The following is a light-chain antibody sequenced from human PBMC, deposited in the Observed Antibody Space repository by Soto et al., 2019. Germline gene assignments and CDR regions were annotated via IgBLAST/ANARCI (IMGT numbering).Light chain of an antibody. Sequence: DIQITQSPSTLSASVGDRVTITCRASEFISKWLAWYQQKPGTAPKLLIYQASSLESGVPSRFSGSGSGTVFTLTITSLQPDDFATYYCQLYTSYLETCGQGTKVEIK. J-gene: IGKJ1*01. CDR3: QLYTSYLET. V-gene: IGKV1-5*03. CDR1: EFISKW. CDR2: QAS.